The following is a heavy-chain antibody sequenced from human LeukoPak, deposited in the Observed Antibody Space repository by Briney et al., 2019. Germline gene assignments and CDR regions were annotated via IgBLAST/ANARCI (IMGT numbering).Heavy chain of an antibody. CDR3: AVRIAVAAPFDY. V-gene: IGHV3-30*04. CDR2: ISYDGSNK. J-gene: IGHJ4*02. CDR1: GFTFSSYA. D-gene: IGHD6-19*01. Sequence: PGESLRLSCAASGFTFSSYAMHWVRQAPGKGLEWVAVISYDGSNKYYADSVKGRFTISRDNSKNTLYLQMNSLRAEDTAVYYCAVRIAVAAPFDYWGQGTLVTVSS.